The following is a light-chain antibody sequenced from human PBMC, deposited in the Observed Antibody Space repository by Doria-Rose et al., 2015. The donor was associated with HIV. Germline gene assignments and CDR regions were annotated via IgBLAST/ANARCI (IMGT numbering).Light chain of an antibody. J-gene: IGKJ1*01. CDR3: HQYGTSWA. CDR2: DGS. CDR1: QSFSSTY. V-gene: IGKV3-20*01. Sequence: EIVLTQSPGTLSLSPGERATLSCRARQSFSSTYLAWYQQKHGQAPSLLIYDGSTRATGIPDRISASGSGTDFTLTIIRLEPDDFALYYCHQYGTSWAFGRGTKVEI.